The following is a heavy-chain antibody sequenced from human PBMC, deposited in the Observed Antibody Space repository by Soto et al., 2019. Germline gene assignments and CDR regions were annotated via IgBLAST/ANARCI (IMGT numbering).Heavy chain of an antibody. D-gene: IGHD2-8*02. CDR2: ISGSGGST. CDR3: ATPPIRNTAATGGYYMDV. CDR1: GFTFSSYA. V-gene: IGHV3-23*01. J-gene: IGHJ6*03. Sequence: HPGGSLRLSCAASGFTFSSYAMSWVRQAPGKGLEWVSAISGSGGSTYYADSVKGRFTISRDNSKNTLYLQMNSLRAEDTAVYYCATPPIRNTAATGGYYMDVWGKGTTVTVSS.